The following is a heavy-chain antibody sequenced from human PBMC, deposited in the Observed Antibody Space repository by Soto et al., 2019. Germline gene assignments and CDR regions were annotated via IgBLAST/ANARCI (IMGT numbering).Heavy chain of an antibody. J-gene: IGHJ5*02. D-gene: IGHD2-2*01. CDR3: ASRDTSSSWFDP. CDR2: IYYSGTT. V-gene: IGHV4-31*03. Sequence: QVQLQESGPGLVKPSQTLSLTCTVSGGSISNGDYYRSWIRQHPGKGLEWIGYIYYSGTTYYNPSLKSRVTISVDTSKNQFSLKLSSVTAADPAVYYCASRDTSSSWFDPWGQGTLVTVSS. CDR1: GGSISNGDYY.